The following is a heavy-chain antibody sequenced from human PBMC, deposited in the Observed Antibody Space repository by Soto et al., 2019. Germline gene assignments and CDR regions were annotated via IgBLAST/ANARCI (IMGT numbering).Heavy chain of an antibody. V-gene: IGHV4-59*01. CDR1: GGSISSYY. CDR3: VRADDSSGYFSLDY. J-gene: IGHJ4*02. CDR2: IYYSGST. D-gene: IGHD3-22*01. Sequence: LSLTCTVSGGSISSYYWSWIRQPPGKGLEWIGYIYYSGSTNYNPSLKSRVTISVDTSKNQFSLKLSSVTAADTAVYYCVRADDSSGYFSLDYWGQGTLVTVS.